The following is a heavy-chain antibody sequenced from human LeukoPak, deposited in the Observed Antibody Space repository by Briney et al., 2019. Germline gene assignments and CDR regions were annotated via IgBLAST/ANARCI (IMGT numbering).Heavy chain of an antibody. CDR3: ARGGDYYYDSSGYYSVPFDY. D-gene: IGHD3-22*01. Sequence: SQTLSLTCTVSGGSISSGGYYWSWIRQHPGKGLEWIGYIYYSGSTYYNPSLKSRVTISVDTSKNQFSLKLSSVTAADTAVYYCARGGDYYYDSSGYYSVPFDYWGQGTLSPSPQ. CDR1: GGSISSGGYY. J-gene: IGHJ4*02. CDR2: IYYSGST. V-gene: IGHV4-31*03.